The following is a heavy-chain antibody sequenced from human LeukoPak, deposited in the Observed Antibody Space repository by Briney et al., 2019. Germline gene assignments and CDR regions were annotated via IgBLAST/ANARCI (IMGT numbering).Heavy chain of an antibody. CDR1: GDSISSGTYY. V-gene: IGHV4-61*02. CDR3: ARGPASTELWLDYFDY. D-gene: IGHD3-10*01. Sequence: SETLSLTCTDSGDSISSGTYYWRWLRQPAGKGLEWIGRIHTSGSTNYNPSLKSRVTISLDTSKNQFSLKVTSVTAADTAVYYCARGPASTELWLDYFDYWGQGTLVTVSS. CDR2: IHTSGST. J-gene: IGHJ4*02.